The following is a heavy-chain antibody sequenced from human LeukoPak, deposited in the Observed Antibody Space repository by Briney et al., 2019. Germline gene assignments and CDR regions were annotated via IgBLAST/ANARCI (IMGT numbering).Heavy chain of an antibody. Sequence: GGSLRLSCAASGFTFSSYEMNWVRQAPGEGLEWVSYISSSGSTIYYADSVKGRFTNSRDNAKNSLYLQMNSLRAEDTAVYYCARERAYYFDYWGQGTLVTVSS. CDR1: GFTFSSYE. V-gene: IGHV3-48*03. J-gene: IGHJ4*02. CDR2: ISSSGSTI. CDR3: ARERAYYFDY.